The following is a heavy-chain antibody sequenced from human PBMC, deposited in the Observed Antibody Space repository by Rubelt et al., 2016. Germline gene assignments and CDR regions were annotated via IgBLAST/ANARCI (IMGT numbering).Heavy chain of an antibody. CDR2: IDWDDDK. V-gene: IGHV2-70*01. CDR3: ARERYCGSTSFGRGMDV. Sequence: QVTLRESGPALVKPTQTLTLTCTFSGFSLSPRGVCVNWIRQPPGKALEWLALIDWDDDKYYTTSLKTRLTISKDTSKSQVVLTMTNMDPVDTTTYYCARERYCGSTSFGRGMDVGGQGTTVTVSS. D-gene: IGHD2-2*01. J-gene: IGHJ6*02. CDR1: GFSLSPRGVC.